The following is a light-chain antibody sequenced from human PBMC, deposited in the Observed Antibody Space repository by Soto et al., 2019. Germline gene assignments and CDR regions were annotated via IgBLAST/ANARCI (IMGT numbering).Light chain of an antibody. J-gene: IGKJ1*01. Sequence: DIQMTQSPSTLSASVGDRVTITCRASQSISSWLAWYQQKPEKAPSLLIYGASSLESGVPSRFSGSGSGTEFTLTISSLQPDDFATYYCQQYNSGTFGQGTKVDIK. V-gene: IGKV1-5*01. CDR1: QSISSW. CDR3: QQYNSGT. CDR2: GAS.